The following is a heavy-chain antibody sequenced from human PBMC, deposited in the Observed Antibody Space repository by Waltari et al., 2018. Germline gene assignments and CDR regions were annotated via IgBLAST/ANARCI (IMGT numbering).Heavy chain of an antibody. J-gene: IGHJ4*02. CDR2: IYHSGST. V-gene: IGHV4-38-2*02. CDR3: ARESEASYYFDY. CDR1: GYSISSGYY. Sequence: QVQLQESGPGLVKPSETLSLTCTVSGYSISSGYYWGWIRQPPGKGREWIGSIYHSGSTYYNPSLKSRVTISVDTSKNQFSLKLSSVTAADTAVYYCARESEASYYFDYWGQGTLVTVSS. D-gene: IGHD6-6*01.